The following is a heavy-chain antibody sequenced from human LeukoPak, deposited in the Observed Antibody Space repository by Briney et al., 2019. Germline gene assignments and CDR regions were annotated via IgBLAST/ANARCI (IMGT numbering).Heavy chain of an antibody. CDR2: ICAYNGNT. J-gene: IGHJ4*02. CDR1: GYTFTSYG. CDR3: ARDWETYYYDSSGYYPPPFDY. V-gene: IGHV1-18*01. D-gene: IGHD3-22*01. Sequence: ASVKVSCKASGYTFTSYGISWVRQAPGQGLEWMGWICAYNGNTNYAQKLQGRVTMTTDTSTSTAYMELRSLRSDDTAVYYCARDWETYYYDSSGYYPPPFDYWGQGTLVTVSS.